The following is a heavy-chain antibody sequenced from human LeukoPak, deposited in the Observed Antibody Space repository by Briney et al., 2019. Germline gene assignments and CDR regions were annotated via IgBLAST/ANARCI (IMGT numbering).Heavy chain of an antibody. D-gene: IGHD3-10*01. CDR1: GGSISSSSYY. CDR2: IYYSGST. Sequence: SETLSLTCTVSGGSISSSSYYWGWIRQPPGKGLEWIGSIYYSGSTYYNPSLKSRVTISVDTSKNQFSLKLSSVTAADTAVYYCARGGGYYYGSGSYSKYYYYYGMDVWGQGTTVTVSS. J-gene: IGHJ6*02. CDR3: ARGGGYYYGSGSYSKYYYYYGMDV. V-gene: IGHV4-39*01.